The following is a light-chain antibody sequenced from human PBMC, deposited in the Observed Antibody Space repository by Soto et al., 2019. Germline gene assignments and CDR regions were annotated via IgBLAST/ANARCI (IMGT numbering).Light chain of an antibody. CDR2: LTS. J-gene: IGKJ4*01. Sequence: IVLTQSPLSLPVTPGEPASISCRSSQSLLHTNGYNYLDWYLQKTGQSPQLLIYLTSNRASGVPDRFSGSGSGSAFTLRISRVEAGDVGDYYYIRAVPTSLTFGGGTKVEIK. CDR3: IRAVPTSLT. V-gene: IGKV2-28*01. CDR1: QSLLHTNGYNY.